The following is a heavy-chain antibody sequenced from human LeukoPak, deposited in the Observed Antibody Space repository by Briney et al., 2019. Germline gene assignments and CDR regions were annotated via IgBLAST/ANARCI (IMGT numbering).Heavy chain of an antibody. J-gene: IGHJ4*02. CDR1: GYSFSCYL. V-gene: IGHV3-74*01. Sequence: GGSLRLSCGASGYSFSCYLMHWVGDAPGKGLVWVSRIDNYGRTTDYADSVKGRFTISRDNAQNTLYLQMNSLNAEDRAVYCCARDVGGAGSFWGQGTLVTVSS. CDR3: ARDVGGAGSF. CDR2: IDNYGRTT. D-gene: IGHD3-10*01.